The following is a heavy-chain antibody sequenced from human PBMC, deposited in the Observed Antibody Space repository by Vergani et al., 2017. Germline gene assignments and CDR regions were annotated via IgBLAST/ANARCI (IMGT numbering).Heavy chain of an antibody. Sequence: EVQLLESGGGLVQPGGSLRLSCAASGFTFSSYAMSWVRQAPGKGLEWVSAISGSGGSTYYADSVKGRFTISRDNSKNTLYLQMNSLRAEDTAVYYCAKDSQNYYSDSSGYYPDAFDIWGQGTMVTVSS. D-gene: IGHD3-22*01. V-gene: IGHV3-23*01. CDR2: ISGSGGST. CDR1: GFTFSSYA. J-gene: IGHJ3*02. CDR3: AKDSQNYYSDSSGYYPDAFDI.